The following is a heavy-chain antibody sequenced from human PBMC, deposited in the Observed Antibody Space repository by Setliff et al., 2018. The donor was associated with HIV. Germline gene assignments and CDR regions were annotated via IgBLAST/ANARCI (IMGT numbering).Heavy chain of an antibody. CDR2: IWYDGSNK. CDR1: GFTFSSYG. CDR3: ARAGVYYGSGSSGPTDYYYYMDV. Sequence: PGGSLRLSCAASGFTFSSYGMHWVRQAPGKGLEWVAVIWYDGSNKHYADSVKGRFTISRDNSKNTVYLQMNSLRAEDTAVYYCARAGVYYGSGSSGPTDYYYYMDVWGKGTTVTVSS. D-gene: IGHD3-10*01. J-gene: IGHJ6*03. V-gene: IGHV3-33*01.